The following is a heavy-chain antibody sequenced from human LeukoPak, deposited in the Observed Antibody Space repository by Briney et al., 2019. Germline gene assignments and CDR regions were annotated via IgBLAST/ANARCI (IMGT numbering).Heavy chain of an antibody. CDR1: GFTFSSYA. CDR2: ISYDGSNK. D-gene: IGHD3-9*01. CDR3: ARVYYDILTGYYNQVFGY. J-gene: IGHJ4*02. Sequence: PGGSLRLSCVASGFTFSSYAMHWVRQAPGKGLEWVAVISYDGSNKYYADSVKGRFTISRDNSKNTLYLQMNSLRAEDTAVYYCARVYYDILTGYYNQVFGYWGQGTLVTVSS. V-gene: IGHV3-30*04.